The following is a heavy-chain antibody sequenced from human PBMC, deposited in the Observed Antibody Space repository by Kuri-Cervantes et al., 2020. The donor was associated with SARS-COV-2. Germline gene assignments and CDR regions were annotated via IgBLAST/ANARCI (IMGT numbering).Heavy chain of an antibody. CDR1: GYTLTELS. D-gene: IGHD2-21*01. J-gene: IGHJ1*01. CDR3: ARGPNYCGGDCYELEAEYFQH. Sequence: ASVKVSCKVSGYTLTELSMHWVRQAPGKGLEWMGGFDPEDGETIYAQKFQGRVTITADESTSTAYMELSSLRSEDTAVYYCARGPNYCGGDCYELEAEYFQHWGQGTLVTVSS. V-gene: IGHV1-24*01. CDR2: FDPEDGET.